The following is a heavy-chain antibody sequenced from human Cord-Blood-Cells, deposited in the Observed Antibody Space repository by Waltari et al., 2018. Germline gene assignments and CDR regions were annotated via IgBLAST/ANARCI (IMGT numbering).Heavy chain of an antibody. V-gene: IGHV4-34*01. J-gene: IGHJ3*02. CDR3: ARDIVGANDAFDI. CDR2: INHSGST. D-gene: IGHD1-26*01. Sequence: QVQLQQWGAGLLKPSETLSLTCAVAGGSFSGHSWSWIRQPPGKGLEWIGEINHSGSTNYNPSLKSRVTISVDTSKNQFSLKLSSVTAADTAVYYCARDIVGANDAFDIWGQGTMVTVSS. CDR1: GGSFSGHS.